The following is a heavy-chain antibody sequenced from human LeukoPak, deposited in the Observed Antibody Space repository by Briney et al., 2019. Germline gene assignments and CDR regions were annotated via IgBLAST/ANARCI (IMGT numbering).Heavy chain of an antibody. CDR2: ISNDGSKK. Sequence: PGGSLRLSCVVSGFTFSSNHWVRQAPGKGREGVAVISNDGSKKYYADSVKGRFTISRDSSKNTLSLQMNSLRAEDTAVYYCAKEYDRVHDAFDIWGQGTMVTLSS. CDR1: GFTFSSN. J-gene: IGHJ3*02. D-gene: IGHD3-9*01. V-gene: IGHV3-30*18. CDR3: AKEYDRVHDAFDI.